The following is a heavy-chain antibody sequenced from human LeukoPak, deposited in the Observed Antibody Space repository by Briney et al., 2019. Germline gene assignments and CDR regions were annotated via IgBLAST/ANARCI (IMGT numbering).Heavy chain of an antibody. CDR2: IHYSGST. V-gene: IGHV4-59*08. J-gene: IGHJ4*02. CDR1: GGSISSYY. D-gene: IGHD2-21*02. Sequence: SETLSLTCTVSGGSISSYYWSWIRQPPGKGLEWIGYIHYSGSTNYNSSLKSRVTISVDTSKNQFSLKVTSVTAADTAVYYCAKVVTAVYYFDYWGQGTLVTVSS. CDR3: AKVVTAVYYFDY.